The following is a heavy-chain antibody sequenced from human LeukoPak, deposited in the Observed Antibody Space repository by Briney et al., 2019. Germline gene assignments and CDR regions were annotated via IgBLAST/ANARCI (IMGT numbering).Heavy chain of an antibody. D-gene: IGHD3-10*01. J-gene: IGHJ6*02. Sequence: ASETLSLTCAVYGGSFSGYYWTWIRQTPGKGLEWIGEINDSGNTNYSPSLKSRVTISVDTSKNQFSLKLSSVTAADTAVYYCARDGAMVRGVIPYYYYYGLDVWGQGTTVTVSS. CDR3: ARDGAMVRGVIPYYYYYGLDV. V-gene: IGHV4-34*01. CDR1: GGSFSGYY. CDR2: INDSGNT.